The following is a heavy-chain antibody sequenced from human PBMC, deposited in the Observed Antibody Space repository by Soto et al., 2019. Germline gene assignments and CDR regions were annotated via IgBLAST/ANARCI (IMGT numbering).Heavy chain of an antibody. CDR2: ISYSGTT. V-gene: IGHV4-30-4*01. CDR3: ARGRGYSYGLDP. Sequence: QVQLQESGPGLVKPSQTLSLTCTVSGDSISSNNNYWSWIRQPPGEGLEWIGFISYSGTTSYSPYLKSRVATSLDTSKNQFSLSLSSVTAADTAVYYCARGRGYSYGLDPWGQGTLVTVSS. J-gene: IGHJ5*02. D-gene: IGHD5-18*01. CDR1: GDSISSNNNY.